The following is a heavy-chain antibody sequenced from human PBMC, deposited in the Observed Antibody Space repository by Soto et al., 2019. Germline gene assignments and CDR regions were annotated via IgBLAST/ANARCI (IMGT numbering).Heavy chain of an antibody. D-gene: IGHD2-2*01. Sequence: VQLLESGGGLVQPGGSLRLSCAASGFAFSSYAMSWVRQAPGKGLEWVSAISGNGATTYYADSVKGRFTISRDNSKNTLYLKINSLRADDTAVYYCAKDPLGGILVLEAADYWGLGTLVTVSS. CDR2: ISGNGATT. V-gene: IGHV3-23*01. CDR3: AKDPLGGILVLEAADY. J-gene: IGHJ4*02. CDR1: GFAFSSYA.